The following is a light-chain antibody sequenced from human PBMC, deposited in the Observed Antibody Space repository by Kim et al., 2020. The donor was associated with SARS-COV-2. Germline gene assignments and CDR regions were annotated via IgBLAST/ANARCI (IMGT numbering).Light chain of an antibody. CDR3: QQYNNWWT. V-gene: IGKV3-15*01. J-gene: IGKJ1*01. CDR2: GAS. Sequence: SVSPGERATLSCSASQSVSSNLAWYQQNPGQAPRLLIYGASTRATGIPARFSGSGSGTEFTLTISSLQSEDFAVYYCQQYNNWWTFGQGTKVDIK. CDR1: QSVSSN.